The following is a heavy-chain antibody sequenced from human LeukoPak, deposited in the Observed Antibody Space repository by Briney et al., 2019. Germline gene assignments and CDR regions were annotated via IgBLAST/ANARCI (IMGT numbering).Heavy chain of an antibody. Sequence: ASVKVSCKASGYTFTVYYMHWVRQAPGQGLEWMGWINPNSGGTNYAQKFQGRVTMTRDTSISTAYMELSRLRSDDTAVYYCARDLNIVVVPAALGGMDVWGQGTTVTVSS. CDR2: INPNSGGT. J-gene: IGHJ6*02. CDR3: ARDLNIVVVPAALGGMDV. V-gene: IGHV1-2*02. CDR1: GYTFTVYY. D-gene: IGHD2-2*01.